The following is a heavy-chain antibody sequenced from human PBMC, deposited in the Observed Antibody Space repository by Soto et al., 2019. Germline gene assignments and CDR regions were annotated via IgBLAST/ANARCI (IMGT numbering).Heavy chain of an antibody. V-gene: IGHV1-8*01. CDR1: GYTFTSYD. CDR2: MNPNSGNT. J-gene: IGHJ6*02. D-gene: IGHD3-10*01. CDR3: AREGITMVRGVIGITYYGMDV. Sequence: GASVKVSCKASGYTFTSYDINWVRQATGQGLEWMGRMNPNSGNTVYAQKFQGRVTMTRNTSISTAYMELSSLRSEDTAVYYCAREGITMVRGVIGITYYGMDVWGQGTTVTVSS.